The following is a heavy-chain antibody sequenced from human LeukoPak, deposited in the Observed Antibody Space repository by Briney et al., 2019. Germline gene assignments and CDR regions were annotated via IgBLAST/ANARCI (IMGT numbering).Heavy chain of an antibody. CDR1: GGTFSSYA. V-gene: IGHV1-69*05. CDR3: AGEQYYYDSSGYPKSFDY. CDR2: IIPIFGTA. D-gene: IGHD3-22*01. Sequence: SVKVSCKASGGTFSSYAISWVRQAPGQGLEWMGRIIPIFGTANYAQKFQGRVTITTDESTSTAYMELSSLRSEDTAVYYCAGEQYYYDSSGYPKSFDYWGQGTLVTVSS. J-gene: IGHJ4*02.